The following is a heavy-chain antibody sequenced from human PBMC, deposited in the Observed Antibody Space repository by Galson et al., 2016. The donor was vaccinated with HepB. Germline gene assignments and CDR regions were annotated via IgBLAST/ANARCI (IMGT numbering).Heavy chain of an antibody. CDR2: ISSSSDTI. CDR1: GFTFSSYS. V-gene: IGHV3-48*02. Sequence: SLRLSCAASGFTFSSYSMNWVRQAPGKGLEWVSYISSSSDTIYYADSVVGRFTISRDNAKNSLYLQMNRLRDEDTAVYYCARDTDCTGETCYLVGDAFDIWGQGTMVTVSS. J-gene: IGHJ3*02. CDR3: ARDTDCTGETCYLVGDAFDI. D-gene: IGHD2-8*02.